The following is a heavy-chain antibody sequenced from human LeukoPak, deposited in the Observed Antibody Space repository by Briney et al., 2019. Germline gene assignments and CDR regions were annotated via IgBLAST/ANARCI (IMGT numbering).Heavy chain of an antibody. Sequence: GGSLRLSCAASGFTFSNYWMSWVRQAPGKGLEWVANIREDGSEKYYVDSVKGQFTISRDNAKNSLFLQMDSLRAEDTAVYYCAKFIAAAGTWWFDPWGQGTLVTVSS. D-gene: IGHD6-13*01. CDR1: GFTFSNYW. CDR3: AKFIAAAGTWWFDP. V-gene: IGHV3-7*01. CDR2: IREDGSEK. J-gene: IGHJ5*02.